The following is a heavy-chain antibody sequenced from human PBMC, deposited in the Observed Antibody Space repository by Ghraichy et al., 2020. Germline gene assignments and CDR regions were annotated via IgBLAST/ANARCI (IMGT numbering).Heavy chain of an antibody. D-gene: IGHD3-10*01. CDR3: ARGSGSGSFGQYNWFDP. J-gene: IGHJ5*02. Sequence: SETLSLTCTVSGGSISSSSYYWGWIRQPPGKGLEWIGSIYYSGSTYYNPSLKSRVTISVDTSKNQFSLKLSSVTAADTAVYYCARGSGSGSFGQYNWFDPWGQGTLVTVSS. V-gene: IGHV4-39*01. CDR1: GGSISSSSYY. CDR2: IYYSGST.